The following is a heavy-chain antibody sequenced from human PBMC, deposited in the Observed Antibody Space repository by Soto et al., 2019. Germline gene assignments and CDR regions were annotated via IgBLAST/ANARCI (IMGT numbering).Heavy chain of an antibody. D-gene: IGHD2-21*02. CDR2: ISAYNGNT. CDR3: ARDQWGVGAVVVTDS. V-gene: IGHV1-18*01. J-gene: IGHJ4*02. CDR1: VYTFTSYG. Sequence: QVQLVQSGADVKKPGAAVKVSCKASVYTFTSYGISWVRQAPGQGREWMGWISAYNGNTNYAQKLQGRVTMTTDTSTSTAYMELRSLRSDDTAVYYCARDQWGVGAVVVTDSWGQGTLVTVSS.